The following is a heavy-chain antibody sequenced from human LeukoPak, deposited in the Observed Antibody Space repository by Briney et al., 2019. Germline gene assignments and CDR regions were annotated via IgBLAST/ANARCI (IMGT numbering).Heavy chain of an antibody. CDR1: GGSTSSYY. CDR3: ARGIRYSYVGP. V-gene: IGHV4-59*01. Sequence: PSETLSLTCTVSGGSTSSYYWSWIRQPPGKGLEWIGYISYSGSTNYNPSLKSRVTISVDTSKSQFSLKLSSVTAADTAVYYCARGIRYSYVGPWGQGTLVTVSS. D-gene: IGHD5-18*01. CDR2: ISYSGST. J-gene: IGHJ5*02.